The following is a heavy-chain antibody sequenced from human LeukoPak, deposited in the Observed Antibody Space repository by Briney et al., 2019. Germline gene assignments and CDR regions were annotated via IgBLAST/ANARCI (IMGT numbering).Heavy chain of an antibody. CDR1: KFTFSIYA. CDR3: AKDRPNYYGTDGHYYRRDGDS. Sequence: GGSLRLSCAASKFTFSIYAMSWVRQAPGKGLQWVSSITSAGGTTWYAGSVKGRFTISRDNSKNTVYLQMNSLRVEDTAVYYCAKDRPNYYGTDGHYYRRDGDSWGQGTLVTFSS. J-gene: IGHJ4*02. CDR2: ITSAGGTT. D-gene: IGHD3-10*01. V-gene: IGHV3-23*01.